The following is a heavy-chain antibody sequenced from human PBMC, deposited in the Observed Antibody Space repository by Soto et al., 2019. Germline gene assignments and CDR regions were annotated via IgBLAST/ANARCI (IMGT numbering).Heavy chain of an antibody. CDR1: GGSLSDYY. D-gene: IGHD1-1*01. J-gene: IGHJ6*02. V-gene: IGHV4-34*01. Sequence: SETLSLTCAVSGGSLSDYYWPWIRQSPGKGLEWIGEIHPSGSTNYNPSLRSRVTISVDTSKNQFSLKLTSLTAADTAVYYCARGRDEYKLGNVWGPGTTVTVSS. CDR2: IHPSGST. CDR3: ARGRDEYKLGNV.